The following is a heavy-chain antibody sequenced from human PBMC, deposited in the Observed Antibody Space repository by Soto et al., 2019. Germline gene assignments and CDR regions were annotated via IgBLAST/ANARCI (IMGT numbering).Heavy chain of an antibody. J-gene: IGHJ1*01. Sequence: QVQLVESGGDVVQPGRSLRLSCAASGFTFSSYAMHWVRQAPGKGLEWVAVISYDGSNKNYAESVKGRFTISRDNSKNTLDLQMNSLRDGDTAVYYCARGVEYGGTYFGHWGQGTLVTVSS. CDR2: ISYDGSNK. CDR1: GFTFSSYA. D-gene: IGHD2-15*01. V-gene: IGHV3-30-3*01. CDR3: ARGVEYGGTYFGH.